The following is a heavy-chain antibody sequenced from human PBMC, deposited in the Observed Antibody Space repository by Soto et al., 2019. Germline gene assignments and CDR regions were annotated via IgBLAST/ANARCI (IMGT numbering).Heavy chain of an antibody. V-gene: IGHV3-11*01. CDR1: GFNLRDFY. D-gene: IGHD1-26*01. CDR3: ARNSEHFDF. Sequence: HLVESGGGLVRPGGSLRLSCAASGFNLRDFYMSWIRQAPGKGLEWAAYIGSSSKTIVYSDSVRGRFTISRDNAENSLYLQMNSLQAGDTALYYCARNSEHFDFWGQGTLVTVSS. J-gene: IGHJ4*02. CDR2: IGSSSKTI.